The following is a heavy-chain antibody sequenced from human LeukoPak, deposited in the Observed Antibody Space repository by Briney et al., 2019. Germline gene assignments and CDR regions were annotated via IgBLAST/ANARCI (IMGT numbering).Heavy chain of an antibody. Sequence: PSGTLSLTCAVSGGSISSSNWWSWVRQPPGKGLEWIGEIYHSGSTIYNPSLKSRVTISVDKSKNHFSLKLTSVTAADTATYYCARETSLAGFASGLGFNYWGQGILVTVSS. V-gene: IGHV4-4*02. CDR3: ARETSLAGFASGLGFNY. D-gene: IGHD6-19*01. J-gene: IGHJ4*02. CDR1: GGSISSSNW. CDR2: IYHSGST.